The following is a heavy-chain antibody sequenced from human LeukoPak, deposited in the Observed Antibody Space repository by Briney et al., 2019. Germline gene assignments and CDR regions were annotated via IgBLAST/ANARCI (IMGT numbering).Heavy chain of an antibody. CDR3: ARDCSSTRCQGPVFDN. J-gene: IGHJ4*02. Sequence: GASVKVSCKASGYTFTSNYMHWVRQAPGQGLEWMGIIHPSGGNTNYAQKFQGRVAMTRDTSTSTVYMELSSPRSEDTAIYYCARDCSSTRCQGPVFDNWGQGTLVTVSS. CDR1: GYTFTSNY. CDR2: IHPSGGNT. D-gene: IGHD2-2*01. V-gene: IGHV1-46*01.